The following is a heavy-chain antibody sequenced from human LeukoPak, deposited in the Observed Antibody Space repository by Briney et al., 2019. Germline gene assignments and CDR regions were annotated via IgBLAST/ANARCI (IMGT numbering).Heavy chain of an antibody. CDR2: ISSSSSYI. CDR1: GFTFSSYS. CDR3: ARVGATHSFDY. V-gene: IGHV3-21*01. D-gene: IGHD1-26*01. Sequence: GGSLRPSCAASGFTFSSYSMNWVRQAPGKGLEWVSSISSSSSYIYYADSVKGRFTISRDNAKNSLYLQMNSLRAEDTAVYYCARVGATHSFDYWGQGTLVTVSS. J-gene: IGHJ4*02.